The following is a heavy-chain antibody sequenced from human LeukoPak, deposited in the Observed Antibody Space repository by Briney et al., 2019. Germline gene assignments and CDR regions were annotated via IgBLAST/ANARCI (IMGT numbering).Heavy chain of an antibody. V-gene: IGHV4-38-2*01. CDR3: ATTPT. CDR1: GYSISSGYY. J-gene: IGHJ5*02. Sequence: SETLSLTCAVSGYSISSGYYWGWIRQPPGKGLEWIGSIYHSGSTYYNPSLKSRVTISVDTSKNQFSLRLSSVTAADTAVYYCATTPTWGQGTLVTVSS. CDR2: IYHSGST.